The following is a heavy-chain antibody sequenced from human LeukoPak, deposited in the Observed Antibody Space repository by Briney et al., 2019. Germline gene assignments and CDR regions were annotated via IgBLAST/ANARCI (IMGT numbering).Heavy chain of an antibody. D-gene: IGHD3-3*01. CDR2: INPSGGST. CDR3: ARDTIFGVVTWEGYYYMDV. V-gene: IGHV1-46*03. Sequence: GASVKVSCKASGYTFTSYYMHWVRQAPGQGLEWMGIINPSGGSTSYAQKFQGRVTMTRDTSTSTVYMELSSLRSEDTAVYYCARDTIFGVVTWEGYYYMDVWGKGTTVTVSS. CDR1: GYTFTSYY. J-gene: IGHJ6*03.